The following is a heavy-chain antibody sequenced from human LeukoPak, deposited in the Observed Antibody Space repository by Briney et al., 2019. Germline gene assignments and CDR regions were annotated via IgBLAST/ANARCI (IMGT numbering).Heavy chain of an antibody. Sequence: EASVKVSCKSSGYTFTGYYMHWVPQAPGQGGEWMGWLNPNSGGTNYAQKSRGRDTMTRDTSISTAYMELSRLRSDDTAVYYCARVYGSSGYYYDYWGQGTLVTVSS. CDR1: GYTFTGYY. J-gene: IGHJ4*02. D-gene: IGHD3-22*01. V-gene: IGHV1-2*03. CDR3: ARVYGSSGYYYDY. CDR2: LNPNSGGT.